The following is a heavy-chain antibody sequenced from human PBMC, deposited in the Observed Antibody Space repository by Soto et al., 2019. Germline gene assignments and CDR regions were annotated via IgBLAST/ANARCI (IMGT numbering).Heavy chain of an antibody. Sequence: QVQLQQWGAGLLKPSETLSLTCAVYGGSFSGYYWTWIRQPPGTGLELIGEISHSGSTNYNPSLKSRVTLSVDTSKTQFSLKLSSVTAADTAVYYCARDKITGLFDYWCQGTVVTVSS. CDR3: ARDKITGLFDY. V-gene: IGHV4-34*01. D-gene: IGHD2-8*02. J-gene: IGHJ4*02. CDR1: GGSFSGYY. CDR2: ISHSGST.